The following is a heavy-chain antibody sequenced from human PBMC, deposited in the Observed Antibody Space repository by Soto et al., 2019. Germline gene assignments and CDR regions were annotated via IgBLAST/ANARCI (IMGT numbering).Heavy chain of an antibody. V-gene: IGHV1-18*01. CDR2: ISAYNGNT. J-gene: IGHJ4*02. CDR1: GYTFTSYG. CDR3: ARASGKPVVTATQPDY. D-gene: IGHD2-21*02. Sequence: AAVKVSFKASGYTFTSYGISWVRQAPGQGLEWMGWISAYNGNTNYAQKLQGRVTMTTDTSTSKAYMALRSLRSDDTAVYYCARASGKPVVTATQPDYWGQGTLVTVSS.